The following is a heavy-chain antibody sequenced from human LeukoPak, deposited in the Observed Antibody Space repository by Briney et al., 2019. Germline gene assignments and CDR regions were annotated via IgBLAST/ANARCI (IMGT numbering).Heavy chain of an antibody. CDR3: ARGAKLYSREWLLSHHYYGMDV. V-gene: IGHV3-30-3*01. CDR1: GFTFSSYA. CDR2: ISYDGSNK. Sequence: GGSLRLSCAASGFTFSSYAMHWVRQAPGKGLEWVAVISYDGSNKYYADSVKGRFTISRDNSKNTLYLQMNSLRAEDTAVYYCARGAKLYSREWLLSHHYYGMDVWGQGTTVTVSS. D-gene: IGHD3-3*01. J-gene: IGHJ6*02.